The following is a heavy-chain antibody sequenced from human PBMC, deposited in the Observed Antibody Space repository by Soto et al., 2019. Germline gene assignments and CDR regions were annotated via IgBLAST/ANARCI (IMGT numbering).Heavy chain of an antibody. D-gene: IGHD5-12*01. V-gene: IGHV3-33*01. CDR2: IWYDGSNK. Sequence: PGGSLRLSCAASGFTFSSYGMHWVRQAPGKGLEWVAVIWYDGSNKYYADSVKGRFTISRDNSKNTLYLQMNSLRAEDTAVYYCAREFYRYSGYVFGYWGQGTLVTVSS. CDR3: AREFYRYSGYVFGY. J-gene: IGHJ4*02. CDR1: GFTFSSYG.